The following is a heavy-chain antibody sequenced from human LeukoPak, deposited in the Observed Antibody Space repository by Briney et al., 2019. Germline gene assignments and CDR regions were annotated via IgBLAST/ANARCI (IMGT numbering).Heavy chain of an antibody. CDR1: RFSFSSYA. Sequence: PGGSLRLSCEVSRFSFSSYAMTWVRQPPGKGLEWVSNIGTSSTTIYYADSVKGRFTISRDNAKNSLYLQMNSLRADDTAVYYCARFAAGGSYYYYMDVWGKGTTVTVSS. D-gene: IGHD6-25*01. CDR2: IGTSSTTI. CDR3: ARFAAGGSYYYYMDV. J-gene: IGHJ6*03. V-gene: IGHV3-48*01.